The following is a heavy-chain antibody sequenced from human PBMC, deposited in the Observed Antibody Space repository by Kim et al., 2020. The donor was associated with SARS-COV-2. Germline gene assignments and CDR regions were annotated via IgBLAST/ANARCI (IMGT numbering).Heavy chain of an antibody. D-gene: IGHD3-3*01. V-gene: IGHV4-4*07. CDR3: ARDHYDFWSGQGRYSGWFDP. Sequence: SETLSLTCTVSGGSISSYYWSWIRQPAGKGLEWIGRIYTSGSTNYNPSLKSRVTMSVDTSKNQFSLKLSSVTAADTAVYYCARDHYDFWSGQGRYSGWFDPWGQGTLVTVSS. CDR2: IYTSGST. J-gene: IGHJ5*02. CDR1: GGSISSYY.